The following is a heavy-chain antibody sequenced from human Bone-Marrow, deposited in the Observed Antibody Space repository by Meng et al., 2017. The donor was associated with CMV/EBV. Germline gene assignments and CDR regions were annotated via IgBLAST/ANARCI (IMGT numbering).Heavy chain of an antibody. CDR2: IYSGGSST. Sequence: GESLKISCAASGFTFSSYAMSWVRQAPGKGLEWVSVIYSGGSSTYYVDSVKGRFTISIDNSKNTLYLQMNSLRAEDTAVYYCAKEQPPISIVGVAPFVVEYWGQGTLVTVSS. D-gene: IGHD3-3*01. CDR3: AKEQPPISIVGVAPFVVEY. J-gene: IGHJ4*02. CDR1: GFTFSSYA. V-gene: IGHV3-23*03.